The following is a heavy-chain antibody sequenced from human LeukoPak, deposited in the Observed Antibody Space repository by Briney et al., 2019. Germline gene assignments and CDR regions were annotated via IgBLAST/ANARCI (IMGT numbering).Heavy chain of an antibody. V-gene: IGHV3-64D*06. D-gene: IGHD6-19*01. CDR1: GFTFSSYA. CDR2: ISSNGGST. Sequence: GGSLRLSCSASGFTFSSYAMHWDRQAPGKGLEYVSAISSNGGSTYYADSVKGRFTISRDNSKNTLYLQMSSLRAEDTAVFYCARDHSGSGNAFDFWGPGTMVTVSS. CDR3: ARDHSGSGNAFDF. J-gene: IGHJ3*01.